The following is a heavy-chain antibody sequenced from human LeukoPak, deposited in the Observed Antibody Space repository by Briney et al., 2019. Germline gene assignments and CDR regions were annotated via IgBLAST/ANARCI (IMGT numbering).Heavy chain of an antibody. V-gene: IGHV4-34*01. CDR1: GGSFRGYY. D-gene: IGHD3-10*01. CDR3: ARGENLYYYGSGRKYYFDY. J-gene: IGHJ4*02. CDR2: INHSGST. Sequence: SETLSLTCAVYGGSFRGYYWSWIRQPPGKGLEWIGEINHSGSTNYNPSLKSRVTISVDTSKNQFSLKLSSVTAADTAVYYCARGENLYYYGSGRKYYFDYWGQGTLVTVSS.